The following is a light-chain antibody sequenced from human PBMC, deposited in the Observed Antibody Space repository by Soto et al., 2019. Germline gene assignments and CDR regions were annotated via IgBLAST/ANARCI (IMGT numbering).Light chain of an antibody. CDR2: EVA. Sequence: QSALTQPASVSGSPGQSITISCTGTNSDVGAYPYVSWYQQHPGNAPKLLIYEVADRPSGVSDRFSGSKSGNTASLTISALQAEVEAVYYCSSYATSGTNVIFGGGTKLTVL. J-gene: IGLJ2*01. V-gene: IGLV2-14*03. CDR3: SSYATSGTNVI. CDR1: NSDVGAYPY.